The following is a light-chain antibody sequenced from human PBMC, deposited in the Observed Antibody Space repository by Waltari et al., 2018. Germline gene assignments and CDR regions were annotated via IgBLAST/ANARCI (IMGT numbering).Light chain of an antibody. CDR2: STN. CDR1: SGSVSTSYY. V-gene: IGLV8-61*01. CDR3: VLYMGSGIHV. J-gene: IGLJ1*01. Sequence: QTVVTQEPSFSVSPGGTVTLTCGLSSGSVSTSYYPRGYQQIPGQAPRPLMYSTNTRSSGVPDRVSGSILGNKAALTITGAQADDECDYYCVLYMGSGIHVFGTGTKVTVL.